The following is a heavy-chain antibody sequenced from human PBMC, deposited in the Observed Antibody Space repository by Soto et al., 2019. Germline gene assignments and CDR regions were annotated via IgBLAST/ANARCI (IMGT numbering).Heavy chain of an antibody. CDR2: ISSSSSTI. CDR3: ASTYDIVATDGAFDI. CDR1: GISLSSYS. D-gene: IGHD5-12*01. J-gene: IGHJ3*02. V-gene: IGHV3-48*01. Sequence: GGSLTVSCAASGISLSSYSMNRLRQAPGKGLEWVSYISSSSSTIYYADSVKGRFTISRDNAKNSLYLQMNSLRAEDTAVYYCASTYDIVATDGAFDIWGQGTMVTVSS.